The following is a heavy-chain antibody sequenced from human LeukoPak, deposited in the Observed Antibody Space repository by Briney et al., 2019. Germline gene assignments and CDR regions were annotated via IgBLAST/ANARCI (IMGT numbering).Heavy chain of an antibody. CDR3: AKGLPPCDY. Sequence: PGGSLRLSGAALGLTFSSNAMSWGGRGPGKVLEGVSVISGSGGSKYYAASVKGRSTISRDNSKNTLYLQMNSLRAEDTAVYYCAKGLPPCDYWGQGTLVTVSS. CDR1: GLTFSSNA. V-gene: IGHV3-23*01. CDR2: ISGSGGSK. J-gene: IGHJ4*02.